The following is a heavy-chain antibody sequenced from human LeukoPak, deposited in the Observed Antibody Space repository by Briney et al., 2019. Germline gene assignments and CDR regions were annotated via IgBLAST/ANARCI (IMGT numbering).Heavy chain of an antibody. J-gene: IGHJ6*02. CDR2: ISGSGGST. CDR3: ARVKGSPGDGYNSLIPYYYYYGMDV. Sequence: QTGGSLRLSCAASGFTFSSYAMSWVRQAPGKGLEWVSAISGSGGSTYYADSVKGRFTISRDNSKNTLYLQMNSLRAEDTAVYYCARVKGSPGDGYNSLIPYYYYYGMDVWGQGTTVTVSS. CDR1: GFTFSSYA. D-gene: IGHD5-12*01. V-gene: IGHV3-23*01.